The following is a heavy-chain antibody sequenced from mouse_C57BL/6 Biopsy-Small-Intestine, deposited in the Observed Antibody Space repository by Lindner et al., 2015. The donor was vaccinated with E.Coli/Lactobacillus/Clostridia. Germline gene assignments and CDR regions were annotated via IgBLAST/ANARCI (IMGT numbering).Heavy chain of an antibody. D-gene: IGHD2-1*01. V-gene: IGHV5-17*01. CDR2: ISSGSGTI. CDR1: GFTFSGYG. Sequence: VQLQESGGGLVKPGGSLKLSCAASGFTFSGYGMHWVRQAPEKGLEWVAYISSGSGTIYYADTVKGRFTISRDNAKNTLFLQMTSLRSEDTAIYYCVRWDYGNNYWYFDVWGTGTTVTVSS. CDR3: VRWDYGNNYWYFDV. J-gene: IGHJ1*03.